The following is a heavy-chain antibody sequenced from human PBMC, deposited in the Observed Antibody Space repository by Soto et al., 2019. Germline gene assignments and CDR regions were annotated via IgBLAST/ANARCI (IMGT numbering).Heavy chain of an antibody. Sequence: SQTLSLTCAISGDSVSGNSAAWNWIRQSPSRGLEWLGRTYYRSKWYNDYAVSVKSRITINPDTSKNQFSLQLNSVTPEDTAVYYCARGYSSGWYVHSYYYYYGMDVWGQGTTVTVSS. CDR3: ARGYSSGWYVHSYYYYYGMDV. CDR2: TYYRSKWYN. V-gene: IGHV6-1*01. J-gene: IGHJ6*02. CDR1: GDSVSGNSAA. D-gene: IGHD6-19*01.